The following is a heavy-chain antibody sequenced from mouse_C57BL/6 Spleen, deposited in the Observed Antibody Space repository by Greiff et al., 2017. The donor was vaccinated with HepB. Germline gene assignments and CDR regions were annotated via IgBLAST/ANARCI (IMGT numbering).Heavy chain of an antibody. CDR1: GYTFTSYW. D-gene: IGHD1-1*01. V-gene: IGHV1-55*01. CDR2: IYPGSGST. CDR3: ARLKGVYYGSSYDAMDY. J-gene: IGHJ4*01. Sequence: VKLQQPGAELVKPGASVKMSCKASGYTFTSYWITWVKQRPGQGLEWIGDIYPGSGSTNYNEKFKSKATLTVDTSSSTAYMQLSSLTSEDSAVYYCARLKGVYYGSSYDAMDYWGQGTSVTVSS.